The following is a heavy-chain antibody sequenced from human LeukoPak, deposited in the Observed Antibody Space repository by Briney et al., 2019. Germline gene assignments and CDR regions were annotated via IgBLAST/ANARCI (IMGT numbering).Heavy chain of an antibody. Sequence: GGSLRLSCAASGFTFSSYAMTWVRQAPGKGLEWVGRIKPKTDGETTEYAAPVKDRFSISRDDSKSMMYLQMNSLKTEDTAVYYCITPLPYSAQGGQGTLVTVSS. V-gene: IGHV3-15*01. D-gene: IGHD2-21*01. J-gene: IGHJ4*02. CDR1: GFTFSSYA. CDR2: IKPKTDGETT. CDR3: ITPLPYSAQ.